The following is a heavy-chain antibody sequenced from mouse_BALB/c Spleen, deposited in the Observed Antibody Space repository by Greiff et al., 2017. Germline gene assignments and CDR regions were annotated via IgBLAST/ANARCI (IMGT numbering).Heavy chain of an antibody. CDR3: NAFTPADY. CDR2: IDPENGDT. CDR1: GFNIKDYY. J-gene: IGHJ2*01. D-gene: IGHD1-2*01. V-gene: IGHV14-4*02. Sequence: VQLQQSGAELVRPGASVKLSCTASGFNIKDYYMHWVKQRPEQGLEWIGWIDPENGDTEYAPKFQGKATMTADTSSNTAYLQLSSLTSEDTAVYYCNAFTPADYWGQGTTLTVSS.